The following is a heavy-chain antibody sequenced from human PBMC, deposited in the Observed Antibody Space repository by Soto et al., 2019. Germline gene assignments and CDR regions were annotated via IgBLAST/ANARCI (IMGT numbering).Heavy chain of an antibody. CDR3: AKKVNSGPGSQYFDY. D-gene: IGHD3-10*01. CDR1: GFTFSSYS. J-gene: IGHJ4*02. Sequence: EVQLLESGGGLVHPGGSLRLSCAVSGFTFSSYSMSWVRQAPGKGLEWVSGFRTGGDGGTTYYADSVKGRFTISRDNSKNTLFLQMNSLRAEDTAIYYCAKKVNSGPGSQYFDYWGQGTLVTVSS. CDR2: FRTGGDGGTT. V-gene: IGHV3-23*01.